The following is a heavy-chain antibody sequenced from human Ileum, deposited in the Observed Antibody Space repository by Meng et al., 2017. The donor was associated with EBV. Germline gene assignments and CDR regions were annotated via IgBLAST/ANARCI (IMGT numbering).Heavy chain of an antibody. J-gene: IGHJ4*02. CDR1: GASISGGGYF. D-gene: IGHD1-14*01. CDR2: IYYSGNT. V-gene: IGHV4-30-4*01. CDR3: ARSLTTPYYFDD. Sequence: QLQHAGPGLVSPSQARSLTCTDAGASISGGGYFWSWIRQPPGKGLEWIGYIYYSGNTYYKPSLKSRVTMSVDTSKNQFSLKLSSVTAADTAVYYCARSLTTPYYFDDWGQGTLVTVSS.